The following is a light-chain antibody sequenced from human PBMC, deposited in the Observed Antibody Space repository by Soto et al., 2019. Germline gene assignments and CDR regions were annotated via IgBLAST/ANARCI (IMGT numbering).Light chain of an antibody. V-gene: IGKV3-20*01. CDR2: ATS. Sequence: EVVLTQSPGTLSLSPGERATLSCRASQYVDGNYLSWFQQKSGQPPRVLVFATSSRATGTPIRFSGSGSGTDFTLTISRVEPEDFAVYYCQQYGGSPPAYTFGLGTRLEI. CDR3: QQYGGSPPAYT. CDR1: QYVDGNY. J-gene: IGKJ2*01.